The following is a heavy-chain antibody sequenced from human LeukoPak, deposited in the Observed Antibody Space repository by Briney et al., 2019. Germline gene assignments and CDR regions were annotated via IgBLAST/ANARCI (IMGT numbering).Heavy chain of an antibody. V-gene: IGHV4-34*01. Sequence: SETLSLTCTVSGGSISSYYWSWIRQPPGKGLEWIGEINHSGSTNYNPSLKSRVTISVDTSKNQFSLKLSSVTAADTAVYYCARLWYYYGSGSPLDYWGQGTLVTVSS. CDR2: INHSGST. CDR1: GGSISSYY. J-gene: IGHJ4*02. D-gene: IGHD3-10*01. CDR3: ARLWYYYGSGSPLDY.